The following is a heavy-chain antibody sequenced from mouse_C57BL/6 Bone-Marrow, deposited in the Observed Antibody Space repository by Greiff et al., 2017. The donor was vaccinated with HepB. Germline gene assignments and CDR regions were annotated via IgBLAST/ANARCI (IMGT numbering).Heavy chain of an antibody. Sequence: VQLQQPGTELVKPGASVKLSCKASGYTFTSYWMHWVKQRPGQGLEWIGNINPSNGGTNYNEKFKSKATLTVDKSSSTAYMQLSSLTSEDSAVYYCARPFYYYGSSSFGMDYWGQGPSVTVSS. J-gene: IGHJ4*01. D-gene: IGHD1-1*01. CDR2: INPSNGGT. CDR3: ARPFYYYGSSSFGMDY. V-gene: IGHV1-53*01. CDR1: GYTFTSYW.